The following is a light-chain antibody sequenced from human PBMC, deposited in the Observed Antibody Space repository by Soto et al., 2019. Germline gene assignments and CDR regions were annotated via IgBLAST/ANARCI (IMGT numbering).Light chain of an antibody. J-gene: IGKJ1*01. CDR2: AAS. CDR3: LQHNSYPWT. Sequence: DIQLTQSPSFLSASVGDRVTITCRASQGISSYLAWYQQKPGKAPKRLIYAASSLQSGVPSRFSGRGSGTEFTLTISSLQPEDVATYYCLQHNSYPWTFGQGTKVEIK. CDR1: QGISSY. V-gene: IGKV1-9*01.